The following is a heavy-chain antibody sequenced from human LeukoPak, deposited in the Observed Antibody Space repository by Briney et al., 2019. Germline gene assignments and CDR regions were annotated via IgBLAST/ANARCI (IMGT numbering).Heavy chain of an antibody. Sequence: GGSLRLSCAASGFTFSSYSLNWVRQAPGKGLEWLSYITATSSDMYYVDSVRGRFTISRDNAENSVYLQMSSLRVEDTAVYYCSRGIGAGDYLIDYWGQGTLVTVSS. V-gene: IGHV3-48*01. CDR3: SRGIGAGDYLIDY. D-gene: IGHD3-10*01. J-gene: IGHJ4*02. CDR2: ITATSSDM. CDR1: GFTFSSYS.